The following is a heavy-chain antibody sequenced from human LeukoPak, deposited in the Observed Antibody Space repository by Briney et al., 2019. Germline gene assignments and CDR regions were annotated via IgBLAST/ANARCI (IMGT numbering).Heavy chain of an antibody. D-gene: IGHD5-12*01. CDR2: ISYDGSNK. CDR3: AKDTRATY. CDR1: GFTFSSYG. V-gene: IGHV3-30*18. Sequence: GGSLRLSCAASGFTFSSYGMHWVRQAPGKGLEWVAVISYDGSNKYYADSVNGRFTISRDNSKNTPYLQMNILGAEDAAVYYCAKDTRATYWGQGTLVTVSS. J-gene: IGHJ4*02.